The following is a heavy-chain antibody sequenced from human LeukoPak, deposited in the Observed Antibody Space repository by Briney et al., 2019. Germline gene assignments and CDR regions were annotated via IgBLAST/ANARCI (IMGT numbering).Heavy chain of an antibody. D-gene: IGHD4-23*01. CDR3: ARAVVTSPRSTFDI. Sequence: ASVKVSCKASGYTFTGYYMYWVRQAPGQGLDWVGWINPKSGGTNYAQKFQGRVTMTRDTSISTAYMELSSLRSEDTAVYYCARAVVTSPRSTFDIWGQGTMVTVSS. CDR2: INPKSGGT. J-gene: IGHJ3*02. CDR1: GYTFTGYY. V-gene: IGHV1-2*02.